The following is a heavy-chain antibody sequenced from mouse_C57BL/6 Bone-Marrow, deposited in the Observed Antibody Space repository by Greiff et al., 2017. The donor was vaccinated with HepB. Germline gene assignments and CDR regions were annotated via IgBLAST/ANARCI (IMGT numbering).Heavy chain of an antibody. J-gene: IGHJ4*01. CDR3: ARNYYGSRDYAMDY. CDR1: GFTFSSYA. V-gene: IGHV5-4*01. CDR2: ISDGGSYT. D-gene: IGHD1-1*01. Sequence: DVHLVESGGGLVKPGGSLKLSCAASGFTFSSYAMSWVRQTPEKRLEWVATISDGGSYTYYPDNVKGRFTISRDNAKNNLYLQMSHLKSEDTAMYYCARNYYGSRDYAMDYWGQGTSVTVSS.